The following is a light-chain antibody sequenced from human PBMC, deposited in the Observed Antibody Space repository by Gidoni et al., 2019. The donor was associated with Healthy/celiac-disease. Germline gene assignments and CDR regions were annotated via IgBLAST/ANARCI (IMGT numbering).Light chain of an antibody. CDR2: GAS. Sequence: EIVLTQSPGTLSSSPGERATLSCRASQSVSSSYLAWYQQKPGQAPRLLIYGASSRATGIPDRFSGSGSGTDFTLTISRLEPEDFAVYYCQQYGSSPSSITFGQGTRLEIK. J-gene: IGKJ5*01. V-gene: IGKV3-20*01. CDR3: QQYGSSPSSIT. CDR1: QSVSSSY.